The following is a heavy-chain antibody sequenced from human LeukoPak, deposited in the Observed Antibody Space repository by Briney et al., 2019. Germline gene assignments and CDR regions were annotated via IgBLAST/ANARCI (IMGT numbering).Heavy chain of an antibody. V-gene: IGHV4-39*07. J-gene: IGHJ6*03. Sequence: SETLSLTCTVSGGSINSGSYYWGWIRQPPGKGLEWIGNIHQSGSTYYNPSVKSRVSISMDTSKNQFSLKLNSVTAADTAVYYCARGYYYYYMDVWGKGTTVTVSS. CDR2: IHQSGST. CDR1: GGSINSGSYY. D-gene: IGHD3-10*01. CDR3: ARGYYYYYMDV.